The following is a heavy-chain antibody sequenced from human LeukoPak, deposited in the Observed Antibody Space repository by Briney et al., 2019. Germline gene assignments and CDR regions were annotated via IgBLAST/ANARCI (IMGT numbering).Heavy chain of an antibody. CDR2: IIPMLGRS. Sequence: ASVKVSCKASGGSFSSYDISWVRQAPGQGLEWMGGIIPMLGRSNYAQKFQGRVTISTDESTSTAYMEMSSPRSEDTAVYYCAREDHTANNWFDPWGQGTLVTVSS. CDR1: GGSFSSYD. D-gene: IGHD5-18*01. CDR3: AREDHTANNWFDP. J-gene: IGHJ5*02. V-gene: IGHV1-69*05.